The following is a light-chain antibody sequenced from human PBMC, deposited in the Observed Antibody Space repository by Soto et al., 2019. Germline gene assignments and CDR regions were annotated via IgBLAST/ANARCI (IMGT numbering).Light chain of an antibody. J-gene: IGLJ1*01. CDR1: SSDLAIYNY. Sequence: QSVLTQPASVSGSPGQSITISCTGTSSDLAIYNYVSWYQQQPGKAPKLMIYQVTNRPSGVSNRFSGSRSGNTASLTISGLQAEDEADYYCSSYTESSNYVFGTGTKLTVL. CDR3: SSYTESSNYV. CDR2: QVT. V-gene: IGLV2-14*01.